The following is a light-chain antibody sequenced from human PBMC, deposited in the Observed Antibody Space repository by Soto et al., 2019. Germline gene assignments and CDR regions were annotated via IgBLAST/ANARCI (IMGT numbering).Light chain of an antibody. V-gene: IGKV1-9*01. Sequence: DIQLTQSPSFLSASAGDRVTITCRASQGISSFLAWYQQKPGRAPKLLIYAASTVQSGVPSRFSGSGSGTEFTLTISSLQPEDFATYYCQQLNFFPITFGKGTRLEIK. J-gene: IGKJ5*01. CDR1: QGISSF. CDR2: AAS. CDR3: QQLNFFPIT.